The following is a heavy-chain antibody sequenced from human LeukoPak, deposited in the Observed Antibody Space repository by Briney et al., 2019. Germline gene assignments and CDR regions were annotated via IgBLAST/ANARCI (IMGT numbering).Heavy chain of an antibody. Sequence: SETLSLTCTVSGGSISSSSYYWGWIRQPPGKGLEWIGSIYYSGSTYYNPSLKSRVTISVDTSKNQFSLKLSSVTAADTAVYYCARDPTGSYYYDSSGYPAWGQGTLVTVSS. CDR2: IYYSGST. D-gene: IGHD3-22*01. V-gene: IGHV4-39*07. CDR1: GGSISSSSYY. CDR3: ARDPTGSYYYDSSGYPA. J-gene: IGHJ5*02.